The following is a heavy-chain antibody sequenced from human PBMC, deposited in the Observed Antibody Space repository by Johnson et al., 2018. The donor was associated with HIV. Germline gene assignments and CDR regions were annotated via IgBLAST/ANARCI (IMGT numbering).Heavy chain of an antibody. CDR2: IRFDGSIE. J-gene: IGHJ3*02. D-gene: IGHD1-26*01. CDR3: ARVGVGATGLGTGADAFDI. CDR1: GFTFSNYA. Sequence: QVQLVESGGGVVQPGGSLRLSCEASGFTFSNYAMNWVRQAPGKGLEWVAFIRFDGSIEHQRDSVKGRFSISRDNSKNTMYLQMNSLRAEATAVYYCARVGVGATGLGTGADAFDIWGQGTMVTVSS. V-gene: IGHV3-30*02.